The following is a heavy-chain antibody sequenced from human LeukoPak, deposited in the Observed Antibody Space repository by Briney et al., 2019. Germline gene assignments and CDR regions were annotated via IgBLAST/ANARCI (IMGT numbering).Heavy chain of an antibody. V-gene: IGHV3-23*01. Sequence: SCTASGGTFSSYAISWVRQAPGKGLEWVSGISGSGGSTYYADSVKGRFTISRDNSRNTLYLQMNSLRAEDTAVYYCAKEGRDYQYYFDYWGQGTLVTVSS. CDR3: AKEGRDYQYYFDY. D-gene: IGHD2-2*01. J-gene: IGHJ4*02. CDR2: ISGSGGST. CDR1: GGTFSSYA.